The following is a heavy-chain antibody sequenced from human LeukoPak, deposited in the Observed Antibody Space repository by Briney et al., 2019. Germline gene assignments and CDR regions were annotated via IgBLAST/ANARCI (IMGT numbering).Heavy chain of an antibody. CDR2: INPNSGST. J-gene: IGHJ4*02. D-gene: IGHD4-17*01. CDR3: ARRGNYGDYFDY. CDR1: GYTFTGYY. V-gene: IGHV1-2*02. Sequence: ASVKVSCKASGYTFTGYYMHWVRQAPGQGLEWMGWINPNSGSTNYAQEFQGRVTMTRDTSISTAFMDLSRLRSDDTAVYYCARRGNYGDYFDYWGQGTLVTVSS.